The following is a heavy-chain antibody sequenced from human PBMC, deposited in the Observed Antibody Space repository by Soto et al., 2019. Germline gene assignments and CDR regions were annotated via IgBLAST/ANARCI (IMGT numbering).Heavy chain of an antibody. CDR1: GGSFSGYY. CDR2: FNHRGST. J-gene: IGHJ6*02. D-gene: IGHD2-15*01. Sequence: SETLSLTCAVYGGSFSGYYWSWIRQPPGRGLEWIGEFNHRGSTNCNPSLKSRVTISVDTSKNQFSLKLSSVTAADTAVYYCAITYCSGGSCYQTYYYYGMDVWGQGTTVTVSS. CDR3: AITYCSGGSCYQTYYYYGMDV. V-gene: IGHV4-34*01.